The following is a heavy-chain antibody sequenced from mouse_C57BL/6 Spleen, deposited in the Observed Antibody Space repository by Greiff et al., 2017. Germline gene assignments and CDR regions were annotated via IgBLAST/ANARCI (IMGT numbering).Heavy chain of an antibody. V-gene: IGHV1-53*01. CDR1: GYTFTSYW. Sequence: QVQLQQPGTELVKPGASVKLSCKASGYTFTSYWMHWVKQRPGQGLEWIGNINPSNGGTNYNEKFKSKATLTVDKSSSTAYMQLSSLTSEDSAVYYCAREGDYYGNFYYAMDYWGQGTSVTVSS. CDR3: AREGDYYGNFYYAMDY. D-gene: IGHD2-1*01. J-gene: IGHJ4*01. CDR2: INPSNGGT.